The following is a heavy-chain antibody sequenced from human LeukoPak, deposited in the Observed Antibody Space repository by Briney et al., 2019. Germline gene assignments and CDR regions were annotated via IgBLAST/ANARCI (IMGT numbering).Heavy chain of an antibody. D-gene: IGHD4-17*01. V-gene: IGHV4-4*07. CDR3: ARAAYGEYRYYYFYLDV. CDR1: GGSINSYS. CDR2: IYTSGSS. Sequence: SETLSLTCTVSGGSINSYSWSWIRQPAGKGLEWIGRIYTSGSSNYNPSLKSRVTMSVDTSKNQFSLRLTSVTAADTAVYYCARAAYGEYRYYYFYLDVWGKGTTVTVSS. J-gene: IGHJ6*03.